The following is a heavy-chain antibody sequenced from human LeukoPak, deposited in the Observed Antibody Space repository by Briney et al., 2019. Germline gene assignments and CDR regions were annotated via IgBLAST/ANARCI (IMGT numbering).Heavy chain of an antibody. J-gene: IGHJ4*02. D-gene: IGHD4-17*01. CDR1: GDSLSGGGFY. Sequence: PSETLSLTCTVSGDSLSGGGFYWTWLRQHPGKGLEWIGYIEYSGNTFSNPSLKSRVAISADTSESRFSLHLTSVTAADTAVYYCARQIKSIDYDPFFDSWGQGTLVTVSS. V-gene: IGHV4-31*03. CDR3: ARQIKSIDYDPFFDS. CDR2: IEYSGNT.